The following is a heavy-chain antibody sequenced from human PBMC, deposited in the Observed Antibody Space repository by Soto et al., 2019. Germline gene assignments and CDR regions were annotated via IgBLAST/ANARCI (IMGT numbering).Heavy chain of an antibody. J-gene: IGHJ4*02. CDR2: IDWDDDK. D-gene: IGHD2-2*01. Sequence: SGPTLVNPTQTLTLTCTFSGFSLSTSGMCVSWIRQPPGKALEWLALIDWDDDKYYSTSLKTRLTISKDTSKNQVVLTMTNMDPVDTATYCCARMPYCSSTSCHYDYWGQGTLVTVSS. CDR1: GFSLSTSGMC. V-gene: IGHV2-70*01. CDR3: ARMPYCSSTSCHYDY.